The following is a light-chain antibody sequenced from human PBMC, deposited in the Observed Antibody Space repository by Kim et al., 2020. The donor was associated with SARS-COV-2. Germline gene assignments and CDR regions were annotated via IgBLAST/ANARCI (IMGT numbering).Light chain of an antibody. CDR2: TAS. Sequence: DIQLTQSPSFLSASVGDRVTITCRASQDINSYLAWYQQKPGTAPKLLIHTASTLKSGVPSRFSGSGSGTEFTLTIGSLQPEDFATYYCHQLNNAPYTFGQGTKLEI. CDR3: HQLNNAPYT. V-gene: IGKV1-9*01. J-gene: IGKJ2*01. CDR1: QDINSY.